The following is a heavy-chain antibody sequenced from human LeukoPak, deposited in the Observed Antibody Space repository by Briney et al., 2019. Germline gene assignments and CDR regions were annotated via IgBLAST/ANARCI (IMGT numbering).Heavy chain of an antibody. J-gene: IGHJ4*02. CDR1: GYTFTSYD. D-gene: IGHD6-19*01. Sequence: ASVKVSCKASGYTFTSYDINWVRQATGQGLEWMGWMNPNSGNTGYAQKFQGRVTMTRNTSISTAYMELSSLRSEDPAVYYCAMGVGAPEDLAVAADFDYWGQGTLVTVSS. CDR2: MNPNSGNT. CDR3: AMGVGAPEDLAVAADFDY. V-gene: IGHV1-8*01.